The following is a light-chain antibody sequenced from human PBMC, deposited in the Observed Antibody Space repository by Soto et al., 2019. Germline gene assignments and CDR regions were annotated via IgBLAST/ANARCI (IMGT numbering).Light chain of an antibody. J-gene: IGKJ5*01. V-gene: IGKV2-28*01. CDR1: QSLLHSNAKNY. Sequence: EIVMTQSPLSLPVIPGEPASISCRSSQSLLHSNAKNYLDWYLQKPGQSPQLLIYWGSNRASGVPDRFSGSGSGTDFTLKISRVEAEDVGVYYCMQALQTPLTFGQGTRLEIK. CDR2: WGS. CDR3: MQALQTPLT.